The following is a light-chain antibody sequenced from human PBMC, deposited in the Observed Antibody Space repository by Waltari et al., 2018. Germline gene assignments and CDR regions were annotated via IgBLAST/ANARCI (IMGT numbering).Light chain of an antibody. CDR3: HQYGSSPLT. J-gene: IGKJ4*01. Sequence: EIVLTQSPGTLSLSPGERATLSCRASQSVSSNYLAWYQQKPGQAPRRLIYDASNRATGIPDRFSGSGSGTDFTLTISRLEPEDFAVYYCHQYGSSPLTFGGGTKVEIK. V-gene: IGKV3-20*01. CDR1: QSVSSNY. CDR2: DAS.